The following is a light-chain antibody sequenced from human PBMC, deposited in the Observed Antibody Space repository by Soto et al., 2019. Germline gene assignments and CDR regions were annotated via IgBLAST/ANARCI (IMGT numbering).Light chain of an antibody. CDR3: HYYGSSPPFI. Sequence: EIVLTQSPGILSVSPGERATLSCRVSQTVSSSFLAWYQQRHGQAPRLLMYGTSRRAAGITDRFSGSGSGTEFTLTIARLEPEDFAMYYCHYYGSSPPFIFGQGTK. CDR2: GTS. CDR1: QTVSSSF. J-gene: IGKJ2*01. V-gene: IGKV3-20*01.